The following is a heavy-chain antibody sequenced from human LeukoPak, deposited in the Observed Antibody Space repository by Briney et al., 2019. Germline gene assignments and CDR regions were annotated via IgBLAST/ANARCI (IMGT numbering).Heavy chain of an antibody. V-gene: IGHV1-2*02. J-gene: IGHJ4*02. CDR3: AQSGVAARTFDY. CDR1: GYTFTGYY. D-gene: IGHD6-13*01. CDR2: INPNSGGT. Sequence: ASVKVSCKASGYTFTGYYVHWVRQAPGQGLEWMGWINPNSGGTNYAQKFQGRVTMTRDTSISTAYMELSRLRSDDTAVYYCAQSGVAARTFDYWGQGTLVTVSS.